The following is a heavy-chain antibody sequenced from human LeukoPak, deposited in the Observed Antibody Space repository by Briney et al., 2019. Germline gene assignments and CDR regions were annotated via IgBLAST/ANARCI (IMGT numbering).Heavy chain of an antibody. Sequence: GGSLRLSCAPSGFTFSSYGMHWVRPAPSKGLAWVAVIWYDGSNKNHPDSVKGPFTNTSDNSKKPLHLQMNSLRAEDTAVYYCARDHAHPIKRCSGGSCSLVYYYGMDVWGDGDTVTASS. V-gene: IGHV3-33*01. J-gene: IGHJ6*01. D-gene: IGHD2-15*01. CDR1: GFTFSSYG. CDR2: IWYDGSNK. CDR3: ARDHAHPIKRCSGGSCSLVYYYGMDV.